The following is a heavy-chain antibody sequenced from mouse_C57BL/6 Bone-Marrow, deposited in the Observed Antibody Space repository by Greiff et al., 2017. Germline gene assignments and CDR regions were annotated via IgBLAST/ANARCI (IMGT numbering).Heavy chain of an antibody. CDR3: ARPVITTVVAGAMDY. D-gene: IGHD1-1*01. V-gene: IGHV1-50*01. J-gene: IGHJ4*01. Sequence: QVQLQQSGAELVKPGASVKLSCKASGYTFTSYWMQWVKQRPGQGLEWIGEIDPSDSYTNYNQKFKGKATLTVDTSSSTAYMQLSSLTSEDSAVYYCARPVITTVVAGAMDYWGQGTSVTVSS. CDR2: IDPSDSYT. CDR1: GYTFTSYW.